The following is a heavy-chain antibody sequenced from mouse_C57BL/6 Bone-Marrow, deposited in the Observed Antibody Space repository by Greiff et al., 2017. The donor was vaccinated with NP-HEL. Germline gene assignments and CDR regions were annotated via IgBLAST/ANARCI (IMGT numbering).Heavy chain of an antibody. CDR2: IDPSDSYT. CDR1: GYTFTSYW. CDR3: ARGGIVSTMITTKVFDY. V-gene: IGHV1-69*01. D-gene: IGHD2-4*01. J-gene: IGHJ2*01. Sequence: VKLQQPGAELVMPGASVKLSCKASGYTFTSYWMHWVKQRPGQGLEWIGEIDPSDSYTNYNQKVKGKSTLTVDKSSSTAYMQLSSLTSEDSAVYYCARGGIVSTMITTKVFDYWGQGTTLTVSS.